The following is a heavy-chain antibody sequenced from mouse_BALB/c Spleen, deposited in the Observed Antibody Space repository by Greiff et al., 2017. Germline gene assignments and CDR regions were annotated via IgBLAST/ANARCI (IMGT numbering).Heavy chain of an antibody. D-gene: IGHD2-3*01. J-gene: IGHJ2*01. CDR3: ARADGYFDY. CDR2: ISSGGSYT. V-gene: IGHV5-9-4*01. CDR1: GFTFSSYA. Sequence: EVHLVESGGGLVKPGGSLKLSCAASGFTFSSYAMSWVRQSPEKRLEWVAEISSGGSYTYYPDTVTGRFTISRDNAKNTLYLEMSSLRSEDTAMYYCARADGYFDYWGQGTTLTVSS.